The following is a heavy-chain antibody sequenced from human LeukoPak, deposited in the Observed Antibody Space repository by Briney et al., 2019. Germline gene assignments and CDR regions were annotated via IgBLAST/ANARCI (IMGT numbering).Heavy chain of an antibody. J-gene: IGHJ4*02. CDR1: GGSFSGYY. D-gene: IGHD1-26*01. CDR2: ISHNGKT. Sequence: SETLSLTCAVYGGSFSGYYKSWIRQSPGKGLEWIGEISHNGKTNYNPSLKSRVIISVDTSRNQFSLKLTSVTAADAGVYYCVLGRWEPTGSYWGQGTLVAISS. V-gene: IGHV4-34*01. CDR3: VLGRWEPTGSY.